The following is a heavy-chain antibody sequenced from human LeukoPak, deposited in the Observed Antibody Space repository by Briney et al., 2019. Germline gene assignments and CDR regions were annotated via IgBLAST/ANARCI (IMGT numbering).Heavy chain of an antibody. CDR1: GFTFGDHA. CDR3: TRGPTGRWLYYGMDV. CDR2: IRSKGYGGTT. J-gene: IGHJ6*02. V-gene: IGHV3-49*04. D-gene: IGHD5-24*01. Sequence: GGSLRLSCITSGFTFGDHAMSWVRQAPGKGLDWVGFIRSKGYGGTTEFAASVKGRFTISRDDSKSIAYLQMNSLKSEDTAVYYCTRGPTGRWLYYGMDVWGQGTTVIVSS.